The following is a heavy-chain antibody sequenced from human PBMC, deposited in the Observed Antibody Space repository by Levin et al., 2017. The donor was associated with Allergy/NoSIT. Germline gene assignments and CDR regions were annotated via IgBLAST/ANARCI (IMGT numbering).Heavy chain of an antibody. Sequence: SQTLSLTCTVSGGSISSSSYYWGWIRQPPGKGLEWIGSIYYSGSTYYNPSLKSRVTISVDTSKNQFSLKLSSVTAADTAVYYCARRPGGSGRYCNFDYWGQGTLVTVSS. CDR3: ARRPGGSGRYCNFDY. D-gene: IGHD3-10*01. CDR2: IYYSGST. J-gene: IGHJ4*02. V-gene: IGHV4-39*01. CDR1: GGSISSSSYY.